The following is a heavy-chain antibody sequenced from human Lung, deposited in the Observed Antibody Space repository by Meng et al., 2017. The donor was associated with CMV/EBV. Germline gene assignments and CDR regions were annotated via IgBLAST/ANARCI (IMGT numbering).Heavy chain of an antibody. V-gene: IGHV3-74*01. Sequence: GEXXKISCAASGFTFSSYWMHWVRQAPGKGLVWVSRINSDGSSTSYADSVKGRFTISRDNAKNTLYLQTNSLRAEDTAVYYCARDGAVPAAISHVHHWGQGTLVTVSS. CDR2: INSDGSST. CDR3: ARDGAVPAAISHVHH. CDR1: GFTFSSYW. J-gene: IGHJ1*01. D-gene: IGHD2-2*01.